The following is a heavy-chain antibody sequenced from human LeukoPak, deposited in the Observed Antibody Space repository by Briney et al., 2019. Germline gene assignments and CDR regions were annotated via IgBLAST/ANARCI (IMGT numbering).Heavy chain of an antibody. D-gene: IGHD3-3*01. Sequence: GGSLRLSFAAPGFTFSSYAMTWVRQAPGKGLEWVAAISCSGGSTYYADSVKGRFTTSRDNSKNTLYLQMNSLRAEDTAVYYCAKLRITIFGVDPLDTDVWGKGTTVTVSS. CDR3: AKLRITIFGVDPLDTDV. CDR2: ISCSGGST. V-gene: IGHV3-23*01. CDR1: GFTFSSYA. J-gene: IGHJ6*04.